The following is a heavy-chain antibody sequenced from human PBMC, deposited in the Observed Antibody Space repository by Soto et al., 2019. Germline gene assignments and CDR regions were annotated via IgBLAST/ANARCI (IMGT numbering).Heavy chain of an antibody. J-gene: IGHJ6*02. V-gene: IGHV1-69*13. CDR1: GGTFSSYA. D-gene: IGHD2-15*01. CDR3: ARIRVKIEGIVVVVAATQYYYGMDV. Sequence: SVKVSCKASGGTFSSYAISWVRQAPGQGLEWMGGIVPIFGTANYAQKFQGRVTITADESTSTAYMELSSLRSEDTAVYYCARIRVKIEGIVVVVAATQYYYGMDVWGQGTTVTVSS. CDR2: IVPIFGTA.